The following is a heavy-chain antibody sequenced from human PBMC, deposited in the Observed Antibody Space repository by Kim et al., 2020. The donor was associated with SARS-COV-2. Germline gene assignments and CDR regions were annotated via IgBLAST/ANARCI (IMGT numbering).Heavy chain of an antibody. CDR3: ARAPPDDYGDYAADV. J-gene: IGHJ2*01. CDR1: GYTFTSYG. Sequence: ASVKVSCKASGYTFTSYGISWVRQAPGQGLEWMGWISAYNGNTNYAQKLQGRVTMTTDTSTSTAYMELRSLRSDDTAVYYCARAPPDDYGDYAADVWGRGTLVTVSS. CDR2: ISAYNGNT. D-gene: IGHD4-17*01. V-gene: IGHV1-18*01.